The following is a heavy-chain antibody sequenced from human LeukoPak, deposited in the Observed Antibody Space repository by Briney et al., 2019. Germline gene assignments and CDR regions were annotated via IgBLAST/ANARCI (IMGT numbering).Heavy chain of an antibody. CDR3: ARVSGSGWAKLLLQL. V-gene: IGHV4-34*01. J-gene: IGHJ1*01. Sequence: PSETLSLTCAVYGGSMNSYYWSWIRQPPGKGLEWIGEIYYSGSTNYNPSLKSRVTISVDTSKNQFSLKLSSVTAADTAVYYCARVSGSGWAKLLLQLWGQGPLVRVP. CDR1: GGSMNSYY. D-gene: IGHD6-19*01. CDR2: IYYSGST.